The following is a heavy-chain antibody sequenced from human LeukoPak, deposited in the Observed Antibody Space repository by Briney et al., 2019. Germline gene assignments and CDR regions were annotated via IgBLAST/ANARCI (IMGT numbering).Heavy chain of an antibody. CDR2: IIPIFGTA. Sequence: SVKVSCKASGGTFSSYAISWVRQAPGQGLEWMGRIIPIFGTANYAQKFQGRVTITRNTSISTAYMELSSLRSEDTAVYYCARGRSGSYRRTYFDYWGQGTLVTVSS. CDR1: GGTFSSYA. D-gene: IGHD1-26*01. V-gene: IGHV1-69*05. CDR3: ARGRSGSYRRTYFDY. J-gene: IGHJ4*02.